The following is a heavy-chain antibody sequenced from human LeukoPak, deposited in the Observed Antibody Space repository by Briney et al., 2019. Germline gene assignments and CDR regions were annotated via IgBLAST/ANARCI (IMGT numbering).Heavy chain of an antibody. CDR3: ATDGSAANINAFDI. Sequence: GASVKVSCRASGYTFTSYYMHWVRQAPGQGLEWMGWINPNSGGTNYAQKFQGRVTMTRDTSISTAYMELSRLRSDDTAVYYCATDGSAANINAFDIWGQGTMVTVSS. J-gene: IGHJ3*02. CDR2: INPNSGGT. CDR1: GYTFTSYY. D-gene: IGHD6-25*01. V-gene: IGHV1-2*02.